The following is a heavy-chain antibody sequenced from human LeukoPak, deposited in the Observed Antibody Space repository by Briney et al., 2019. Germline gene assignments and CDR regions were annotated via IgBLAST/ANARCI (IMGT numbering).Heavy chain of an antibody. V-gene: IGHV1-69*10. CDR2: LIPLRGTT. CDR1: EGTFDSYG. CDR3: VRDVFLGAVAGRRGDY. Sequence: ASVKVSCKASEGTFDSYGISWVRQAPGQGLEWIGALIPLRGTTNYAQRLQGRVTITADKSTSTAYMELTSLRFEDTAVYYCVRDVFLGAVAGRRGDYWGQGTLVTVSS. J-gene: IGHJ4*02. D-gene: IGHD6-19*01.